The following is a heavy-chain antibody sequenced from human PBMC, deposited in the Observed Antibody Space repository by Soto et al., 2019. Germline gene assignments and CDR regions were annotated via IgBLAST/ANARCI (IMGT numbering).Heavy chain of an antibody. CDR1: GFSLSNARMG. Sequence: QVTLKESGPALVKPTETLTLTCTVSGFSLSNARMGVSWIRQPPGKALEWLAHIFSNDEKSYSTSLKSRLTISKDTSKSQVVLTMTNMDPVDTATYYCARTYSSSWSYFDHWGQGALVTVSS. V-gene: IGHV2-26*01. J-gene: IGHJ4*02. CDR3: ARTYSSSWSYFDH. CDR2: IFSNDEK. D-gene: IGHD6-13*01.